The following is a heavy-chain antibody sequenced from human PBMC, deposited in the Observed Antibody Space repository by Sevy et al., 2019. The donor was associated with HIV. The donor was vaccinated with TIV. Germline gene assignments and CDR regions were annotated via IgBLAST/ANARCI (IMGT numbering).Heavy chain of an antibody. D-gene: IGHD3-22*01. V-gene: IGHV1-69*13. Sequence: ASVKVSCKASGGTFSSYAISWVRQAPGQGLEWMGGIIPIFGTANYVQKFQGRVTITADESTSTAYMELSSLRSEDTAVYYCARSHLYYYDSSGYYPFDYWGQGTLVTVSS. J-gene: IGHJ4*02. CDR2: IIPIFGTA. CDR3: ARSHLYYYDSSGYYPFDY. CDR1: GGTFSSYA.